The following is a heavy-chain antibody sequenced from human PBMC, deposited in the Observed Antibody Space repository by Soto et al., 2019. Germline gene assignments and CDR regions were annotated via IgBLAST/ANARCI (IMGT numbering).Heavy chain of an antibody. CDR2: ISGSGGST. CDR1: GFTFSSYA. V-gene: IGHV3-23*01. D-gene: IGHD5-18*01. CDR3: AKGISEYSYGYDYYFDY. Sequence: GSLRLSCAASGFTFSSYAMSWVRQAPGKGLEWVSAISGSGGSTYYADSVKGRFTISRDNSKNTLYLQMNSLRAEDTAVYYCAKGISEYSYGYDYYFDYWGQGTLVTVSS. J-gene: IGHJ4*02.